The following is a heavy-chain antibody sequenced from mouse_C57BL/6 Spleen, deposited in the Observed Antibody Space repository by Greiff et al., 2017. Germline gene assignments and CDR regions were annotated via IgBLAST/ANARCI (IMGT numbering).Heavy chain of an antibody. J-gene: IGHJ2*01. Sequence: QVQLKQPGAELVKPGASVKLSCKASGYTFTSYWMQWVKQRPGQGLEWIGEIDPSDSYTNYNQKFKGKATLTVDKSSSTAYMQLSSLTSEDSAVYYCARRRYGSSPDYWGQGTTRTVSS. CDR3: ARRRYGSSPDY. V-gene: IGHV1-50*01. CDR1: GYTFTSYW. D-gene: IGHD1-1*01. CDR2: IDPSDSYT.